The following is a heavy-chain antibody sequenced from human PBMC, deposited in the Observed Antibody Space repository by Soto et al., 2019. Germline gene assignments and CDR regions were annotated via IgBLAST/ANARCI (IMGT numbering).Heavy chain of an antibody. CDR2: INHSGST. J-gene: IGHJ5*02. CDR3: VRGSVNYYGSGSYYNH. D-gene: IGHD3-10*01. CDR1: GGSFSGYY. Sequence: PSETLSLTCAVYGGSFSGYYWSWIRQPPGKGLEWIGEINHSGSTNYNPSLKSRVTISVDTSKNQFSLKLSSVTAADTAVYYCVRGSVNYYGSGSYYNHWGQGTLVTVSS. V-gene: IGHV4-34*01.